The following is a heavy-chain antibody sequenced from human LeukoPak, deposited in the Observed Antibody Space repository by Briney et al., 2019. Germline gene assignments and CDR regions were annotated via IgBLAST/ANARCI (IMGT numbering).Heavy chain of an antibody. J-gene: IGHJ3*02. CDR1: GYTFTGYY. CDR2: INPNSGNT. D-gene: IGHD3-10*01. Sequence: GASVKVSCKASGYTFTGYYMHWVRQAPGQGLEWMGWINPNSGNTGYAQKFQGRVTMTRNTSISTAYMELSSLRSEDTAVYYCARGGQVVRGGTDAFDIWGQGTMVTVSS. V-gene: IGHV1-8*02. CDR3: ARGGQVVRGGTDAFDI.